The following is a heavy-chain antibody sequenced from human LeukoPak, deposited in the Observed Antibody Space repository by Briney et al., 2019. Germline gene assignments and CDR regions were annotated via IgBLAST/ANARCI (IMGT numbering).Heavy chain of an antibody. J-gene: IGHJ6*03. Sequence: GGSLRLSCAASGFTFSSYGMHWVRQAPGKGLEWVAVISYDGSNKYYADSVKGRFTISRDNSKNTLYLQMNSLRAEDTAVYYCAKDPYGYSGYYYYYMDVWGKGTTVTVSS. V-gene: IGHV3-30*18. D-gene: IGHD5-24*01. CDR1: GFTFSSYG. CDR2: ISYDGSNK. CDR3: AKDPYGYSGYYYYYMDV.